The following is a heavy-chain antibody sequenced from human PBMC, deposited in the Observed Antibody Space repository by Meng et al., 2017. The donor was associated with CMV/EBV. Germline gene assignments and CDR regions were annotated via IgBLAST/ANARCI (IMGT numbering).Heavy chain of an antibody. Sequence: QVQLQQWGAGLLKPSETLSLTCAVYGGSFSGYYWSWIRQPPGKGPEWIGEINHSGSTNYNPSLKSRVTISVDTSKNQFSLKLSSVTAADTAVYYCARESMVRGEDWGQGTLVTVSS. D-gene: IGHD3-10*01. CDR1: GGSFSGYY. V-gene: IGHV4-34*01. CDR2: INHSGST. J-gene: IGHJ4*02. CDR3: ARESMVRGED.